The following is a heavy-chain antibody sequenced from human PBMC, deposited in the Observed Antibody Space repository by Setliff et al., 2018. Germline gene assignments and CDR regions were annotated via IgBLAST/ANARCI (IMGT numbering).Heavy chain of an antibody. Sequence: SETLSLTCTVSGDSISSRRNYWGWFRQPAGKELEWIGQIYTSWSTNYNPSLKSRVTISLDTSKDQFSLKLISMTAADTAVYYCARGRNIAARLLDSWGQGTLVTVSS. CDR2: IYTSWST. J-gene: IGHJ4*02. D-gene: IGHD6-6*01. V-gene: IGHV4-61*09. CDR3: ARGRNIAARLLDS. CDR1: GDSISSRRNY.